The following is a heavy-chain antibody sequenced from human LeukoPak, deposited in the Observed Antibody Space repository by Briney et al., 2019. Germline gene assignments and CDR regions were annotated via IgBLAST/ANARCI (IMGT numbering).Heavy chain of an antibody. CDR2: ISSSSSYT. V-gene: IGHV3-11*03. Sequence: GGSLRLSCAASGFTFSDYYMSWIRQAPGKGLEWVSYISSSSSYTYYADSVKGRFTISRDNAKNSLYLQMNSLRAEDTAVYYCASSLLVVVVFSYAFDIWGQGTMVTVSS. CDR3: ASSLLVVVVFSYAFDI. CDR1: GFTFSDYY. J-gene: IGHJ3*02. D-gene: IGHD2-15*01.